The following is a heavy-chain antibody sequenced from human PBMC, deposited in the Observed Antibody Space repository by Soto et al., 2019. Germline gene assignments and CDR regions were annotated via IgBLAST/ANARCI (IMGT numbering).Heavy chain of an antibody. Sequence: VGSLRLSCAASGFTFSNAWMNWVRQAPGKGLEWVGRIKSKTDGGTTDFAAPVKGRFAISRDDSKNVVYLEMNSLKTEDTAIYYCTTDSYITSIIVRFDYWGHGTLVTVS. J-gene: IGHJ4*01. CDR1: GFTFSNAW. D-gene: IGHD3-22*01. CDR3: TTDSYITSIIVRFDY. V-gene: IGHV3-15*07. CDR2: IKSKTDGGTT.